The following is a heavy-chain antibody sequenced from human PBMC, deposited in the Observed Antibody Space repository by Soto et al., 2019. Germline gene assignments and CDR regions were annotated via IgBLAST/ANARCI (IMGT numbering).Heavy chain of an antibody. CDR1: GFPVNSDY. Sequence: EVQLVETGGGLTQPGGSLRLSCENSGFPVNSDYMSWVRQAPGKGLEWVSIIYAGGSTYYADSVRGRFTISSDNSRNTLYLQMNSLRVEDTAVYYCARSFDYGYIHHWGQGTLVTVSS. CDR3: ARSFDYGYIHH. V-gene: IGHV3-53*02. CDR2: IYAGGST. D-gene: IGHD3-10*01. J-gene: IGHJ4*02.